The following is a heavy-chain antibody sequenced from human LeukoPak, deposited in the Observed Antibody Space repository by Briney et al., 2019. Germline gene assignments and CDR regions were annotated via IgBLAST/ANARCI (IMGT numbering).Heavy chain of an antibody. CDR3: ARDLVVPAAIRHGAFDI. J-gene: IGHJ3*02. V-gene: IGHV3-30*02. CDR1: GFTFSSYG. CDR2: IRYDGSNK. Sequence: GGSLRLSCAASGFTFSSYGMHWVRQAPGKGLEWVAFIRYDGSNKYYADSVKGRFTISRDNSKNTLYLQMNSLRAEDTAVYYCARDLVVPAAIRHGAFDIWGQGTMVTVSS. D-gene: IGHD2-2*02.